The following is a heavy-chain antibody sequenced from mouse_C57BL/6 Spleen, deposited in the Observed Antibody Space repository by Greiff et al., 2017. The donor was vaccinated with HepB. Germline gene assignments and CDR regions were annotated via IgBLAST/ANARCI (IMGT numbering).Heavy chain of an antibody. CDR2: FPLYSDLT. Sequence: LHQPEAELVKPGSPVNLSCKDSYFAFMPSPMHWVKQSPGHGLDWIGLFPLYSDLTEYSENFKGKAPLTANTSSSTAYMELSSLTSEDSAVYYCAGDYEGYFDVWGTGTTVTVSS. CDR1: YFAFMPSP. D-gene: IGHD2-4*01. V-gene: IGHV1-49*01. J-gene: IGHJ1*03. CDR3: AGDYEGYFDV.